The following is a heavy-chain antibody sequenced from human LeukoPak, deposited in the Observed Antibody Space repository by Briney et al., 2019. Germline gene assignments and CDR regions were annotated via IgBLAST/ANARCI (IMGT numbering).Heavy chain of an antibody. J-gene: IGHJ4*02. CDR1: GFTFSSYA. Sequence: GGSLRLSCAASGFTFSSYAMTWVRQAPGKGLEWVAVISYDGSNKYYADSVKGRFTISRDNSKNTLYLQMNSLRAEDTAVYYCARDRTARRDYWGQGTLVTVSS. CDR3: ARDRTARRDY. D-gene: IGHD6-6*01. CDR2: ISYDGSNK. V-gene: IGHV3-30-3*01.